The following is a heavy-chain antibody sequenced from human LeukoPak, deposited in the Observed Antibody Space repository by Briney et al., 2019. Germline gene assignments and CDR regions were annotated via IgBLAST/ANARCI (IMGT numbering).Heavy chain of an antibody. Sequence: GGSLRLSCIASGFTFSSSAMSWVRQAPGKGLEWVSGISGSGGSTDYADSVKGRFTISRDNSKNTLYLQMNSLRAEDTAVYYCAKDWGIFTGYSDYWGQGTLVTVSS. V-gene: IGHV3-23*01. CDR3: AKDWGIFTGYSDY. CDR2: ISGSGGST. CDR1: GFTFSSSA. D-gene: IGHD3-9*01. J-gene: IGHJ4*02.